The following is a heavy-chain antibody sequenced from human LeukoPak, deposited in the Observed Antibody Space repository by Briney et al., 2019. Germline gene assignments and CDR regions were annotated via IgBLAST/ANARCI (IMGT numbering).Heavy chain of an antibody. V-gene: IGHV6-1*01. Sequence: SQTLSLTCAISGDSVSSNSAAWNWLRQSPSRGLEWLGRTYYRSKWYYDYAPSVKSRTSINPDTSKNQFSLQLNSVTPEDTAVYYCARAVSSAFDPWGQGTLVTVSS. CDR3: ARAVSSAFDP. CDR2: TYYRSKWYY. CDR1: GDSVSSNSAA. J-gene: IGHJ5*02. D-gene: IGHD3-22*01.